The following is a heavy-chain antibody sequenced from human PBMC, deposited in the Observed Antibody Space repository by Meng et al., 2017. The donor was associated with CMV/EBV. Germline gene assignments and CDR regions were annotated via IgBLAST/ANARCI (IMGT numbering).Heavy chain of an antibody. D-gene: IGHD3-10*01. V-gene: IGHV3-30*02. CDR1: GLTLSSYG. CDR2: IRYDGGKK. CDR3: TKDSGRGGHLWFRGVDY. J-gene: IGHJ4*01. Sequence: GESLKISCAASGLTLSSYGIHWVRQAPGKGLEWVAFIRYDGGKKEYVDSVKGRVTISRDNSKNTVNLQMNSLRAEDTAVYYCTKDSGRGGHLWFRGVDYWGHGTLVTVSS.